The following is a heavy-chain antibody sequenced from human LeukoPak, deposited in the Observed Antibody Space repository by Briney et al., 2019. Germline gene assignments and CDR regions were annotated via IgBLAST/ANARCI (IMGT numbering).Heavy chain of an antibody. CDR3: ARSSSNPRAFDP. CDR2: INHSGST. Sequence: SETLSLTCAAYGGSFSGYYWSWIRQPPGKGLEWIGEINHSGSTNYNPSLKSRVTISVDTSKNQFSLKLSSVTAADTAVYYCARSSSNPRAFDPWGQGTLVTVSS. CDR1: GGSFSGYY. D-gene: IGHD2-2*01. V-gene: IGHV4-34*01. J-gene: IGHJ5*02.